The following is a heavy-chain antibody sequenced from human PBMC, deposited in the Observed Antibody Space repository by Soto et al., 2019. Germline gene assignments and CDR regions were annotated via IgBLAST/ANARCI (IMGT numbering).Heavy chain of an antibody. D-gene: IGHD6-13*01. CDR1: GFTFSSYA. CDR3: ARDRIAAAGTLLVWYFDY. CDR2: ISYDGSNK. Sequence: GGSLRLSCAASGFTFSSYAMHWVRQAAGKGLEWVAVISYDGSNKYYADSVKGRFTISRDNSKNTLYLQMNSLRAEDTAVYYCARDRIAAAGTLLVWYFDYWGQGTLVTVSS. V-gene: IGHV3-30-3*01. J-gene: IGHJ4*02.